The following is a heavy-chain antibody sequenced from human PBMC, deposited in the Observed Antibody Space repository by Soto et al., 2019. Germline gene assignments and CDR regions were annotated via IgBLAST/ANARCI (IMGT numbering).Heavy chain of an antibody. Sequence: GGSLRLSCAASGFTFSSYWMHWVRQAPGKGLVWVSRIRSDGGDTTYADAVKGRFTISRDDAKNTLYLQMNSLRAEDTAVYYCARDLISGSGSYDYWGLGTLVTVSS. J-gene: IGHJ4*02. CDR1: GFTFSSYW. CDR3: ARDLISGSGSYDY. V-gene: IGHV3-74*03. D-gene: IGHD3-10*01. CDR2: IRSDGGDT.